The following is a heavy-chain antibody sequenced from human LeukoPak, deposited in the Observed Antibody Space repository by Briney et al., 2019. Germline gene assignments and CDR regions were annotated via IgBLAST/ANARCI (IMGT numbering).Heavy chain of an antibody. CDR2: INSDGSST. J-gene: IGHJ4*02. D-gene: IGHD3-3*01. Sequence: PGGSLRLSCAASGFTFDDYAMHWVRQAPGKGLVWVSRINSDGSSTSYADSVKGRFTISRDNAKNTLYLQMNSLRAEDTAVYYCASDSAGITIFGVAPHDYWGQGTLVTVSS. CDR3: ASDSAGITIFGVAPHDY. CDR1: GFTFDDYA. V-gene: IGHV3-74*01.